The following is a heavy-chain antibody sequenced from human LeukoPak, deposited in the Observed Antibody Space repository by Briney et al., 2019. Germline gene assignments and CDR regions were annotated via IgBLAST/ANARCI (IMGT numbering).Heavy chain of an antibody. D-gene: IGHD6-13*01. J-gene: IGHJ4*02. CDR1: GFIISNYA. CDR2: ISANGGST. CDR3: VKDLYKGDSSSWYYFDY. Sequence: GGSLRLSCSASGFIISNYAMHWVRQAPGKGLEYVSGISANGGSTYYADSVKGRFTISRDNSKNTLYLQMSSLRTEDTAIYHCVKDLYKGDSSSWYYFDYWGQGTPVTVSS. V-gene: IGHV3-64D*06.